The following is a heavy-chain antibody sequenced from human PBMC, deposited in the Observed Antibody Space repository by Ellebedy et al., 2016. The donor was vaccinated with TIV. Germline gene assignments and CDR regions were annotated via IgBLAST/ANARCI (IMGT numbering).Heavy chain of an antibody. CDR2: IDWDDDK. J-gene: IGHJ4*02. D-gene: IGHD6-19*01. CDR3: ARTDGSGWAFDS. V-gene: IGHV2-70*11. Sequence: SGPTLVKPTQTLTLTCTFSGFSLSTTRVSVSWIRQPPGKALEWLARIDWDDDKYFNPSLRTRLTISKGTSKNQVVLTMTNMDPVDTATYYCARTDGSGWAFDSWGQGTLVTVSS. CDR1: GFSLSTTRVS.